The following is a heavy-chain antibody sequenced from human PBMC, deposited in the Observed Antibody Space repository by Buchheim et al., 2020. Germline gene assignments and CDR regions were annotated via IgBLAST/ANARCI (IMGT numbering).Heavy chain of an antibody. Sequence: QVQLQESGPGLVKPSGTLSLTCAVSGGSISSSDWWTWVRQSPGKGLEWIGETHRSGSTNYNPSLKSRVTISIDKSKNQFSLKLSSVTAADTAVYYCARDALIAVAGTSNWFDPWGQGTL. D-gene: IGHD6-19*01. CDR1: GGSISSSDW. CDR2: THRSGST. V-gene: IGHV4-4*02. J-gene: IGHJ5*02. CDR3: ARDALIAVAGTSNWFDP.